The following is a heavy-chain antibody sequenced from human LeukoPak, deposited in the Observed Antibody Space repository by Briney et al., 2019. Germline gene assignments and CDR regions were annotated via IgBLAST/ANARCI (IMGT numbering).Heavy chain of an antibody. J-gene: IGHJ4*02. Sequence: SSETLSLTCTVSGYSIRSGDYWGWIRQPPGKGLEWIGNIYHSGSTNYNPSLKSRVTISVDTSKNQFSLKLSSVTAADTAVYYCARRYLNYPGVATLSLDYWGQGTLVTVSS. V-gene: IGHV4-38-2*02. CDR1: GYSIRSGDY. CDR3: ARRYLNYPGVATLSLDY. CDR2: IYHSGST. D-gene: IGHD5-12*01.